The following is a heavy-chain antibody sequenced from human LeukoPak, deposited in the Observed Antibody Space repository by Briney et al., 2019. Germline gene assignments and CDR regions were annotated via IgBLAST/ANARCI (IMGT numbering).Heavy chain of an antibody. CDR1: GGSITSGFS. D-gene: IGHD6-19*01. CDR3: TRGWSSGGAFDI. V-gene: IGHV4-61*02. CDR2: IYISGST. J-gene: IGHJ3*02. Sequence: SETLSLTCTVSGGSITSGFSWTWIRQPAGKGLEWIGRIYISGSTDYNVSLKSRITISMDTSKNQFSLEMNSVTAADTAVYYCTRGWSSGGAFDIWGQGTMDTVSS.